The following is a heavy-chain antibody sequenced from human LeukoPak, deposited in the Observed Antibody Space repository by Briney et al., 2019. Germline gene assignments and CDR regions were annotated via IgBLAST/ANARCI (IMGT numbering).Heavy chain of an antibody. CDR3: ASLDIPDCSSTSCPINPRDY. CDR2: ISSSSSYI. CDR1: GFTFSSYS. Sequence: PGGSLRLSCAASGFTFSSYSMNWVRQAPGKGLEWVSSISSSSSYIYYADSVKGRFTISRDNAKNSLYLQMNSLRAEDMAVYYCASLDIPDCSSTSCPINPRDYWGQGTLVTVSS. J-gene: IGHJ4*02. V-gene: IGHV3-21*01. D-gene: IGHD2-2*01.